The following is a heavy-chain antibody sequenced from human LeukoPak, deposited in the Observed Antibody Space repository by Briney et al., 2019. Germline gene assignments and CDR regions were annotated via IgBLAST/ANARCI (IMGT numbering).Heavy chain of an antibody. CDR1: GGSISSGDFY. J-gene: IGHJ1*01. D-gene: IGHD3-16*02. CDR3: ARDNYDYVWGRYRQRNPKYSQY. Sequence: PSQTLSLTCTVSGGSISSGDFYWSWIRQPPGEGLQWIGSIYSTGSTYYNPSLKSRVTISVETSKNLFSLKLSSVTAADTAVYYCARDNYDYVWGRYRQRNPKYSQYWGQGTLVTVSS. CDR2: IYSTGST. V-gene: IGHV4-30-4*08.